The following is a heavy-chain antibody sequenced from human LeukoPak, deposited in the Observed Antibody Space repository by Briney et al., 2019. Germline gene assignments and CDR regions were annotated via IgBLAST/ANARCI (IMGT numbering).Heavy chain of an antibody. V-gene: IGHV1-18*01. D-gene: IGHD4-23*01. CDR3: ARVDDYGGNFHY. CDR2: ISAYNGNT. CDR1: GYTFTSYG. J-gene: IGHJ4*02. Sequence: ASVKVSCKASGYTFTSYGISWVRQAPGQGLEWMGWISAYNGNTNYAQKLQGRVAMTTDTSTSTAYMELRSLRSDDTAVYYCARVDDYGGNFHYWGQGTLVTVSS.